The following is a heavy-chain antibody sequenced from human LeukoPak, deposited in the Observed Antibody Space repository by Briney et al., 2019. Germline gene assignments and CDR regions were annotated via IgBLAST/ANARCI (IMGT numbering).Heavy chain of an antibody. J-gene: IGHJ3*02. CDR1: GFTFSSYL. V-gene: IGHV3-74*01. D-gene: IGHD3-10*01. Sequence: GGSLRLSCAASGFTFSSYLMHWVRQAPGKGLVWVSRINSDGSSTSYADSVKGRFTISRDNAKNTLYLQMNSLRAEDTAVYYCARGRMVRGVIKDDAFDIWGQGTMVTVSS. CDR3: ARGRMVRGVIKDDAFDI. CDR2: INSDGSST.